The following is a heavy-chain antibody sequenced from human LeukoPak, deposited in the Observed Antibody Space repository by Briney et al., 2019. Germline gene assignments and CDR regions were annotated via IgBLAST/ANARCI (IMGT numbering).Heavy chain of an antibody. V-gene: IGHV1-18*01. Sequence: GASVLVSCKACGHLLPRLYIRGVGQAPGQGLEWMGWISVYNGNTNYAQKVQGRVTMTADTSTSTAYMELRSLRADDTAVYYCVGAFGCAEEDYKGDSSDIWGQGTMVTVSS. J-gene: IGHJ3*02. D-gene: IGHD4/OR15-4a*01. CDR1: GHLLPRLY. CDR3: VGAFGCAEEDYKGDSSDI. CDR2: ISVYNGNT.